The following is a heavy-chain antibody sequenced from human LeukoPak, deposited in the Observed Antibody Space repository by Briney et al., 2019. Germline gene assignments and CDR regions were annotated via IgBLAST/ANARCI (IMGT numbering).Heavy chain of an antibody. CDR3: ARDWFHAIDY. J-gene: IGHJ4*02. Sequence: GGSLRLSCAASGFTFSNHGMHGVRQAPGKGLEWVSFIRYDGNNKKYADPVKGRFTISRDNAKNTLYLQMNSLRAEDTAVYYCARDWFHAIDYWGQGTLVTVSS. V-gene: IGHV3-30*02. CDR2: IRYDGNNK. D-gene: IGHD2/OR15-2a*01. CDR1: GFTFSNHG.